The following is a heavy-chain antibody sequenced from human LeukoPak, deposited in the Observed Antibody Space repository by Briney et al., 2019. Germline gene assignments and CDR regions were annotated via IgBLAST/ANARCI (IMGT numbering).Heavy chain of an antibody. J-gene: IGHJ4*02. CDR2: IKQDGSEK. Sequence: GGSLRLSCAASGFTFSSYWMSWVRQAPGEGLEWVANIKQDGSEKYYVDSVKGRFTISRDNAKNSLYLQMNSLRAEDTAVYYCARDRAYYDRNGYFDFWGQGTLVTVSS. D-gene: IGHD3-22*01. V-gene: IGHV3-7*01. CDR1: GFTFSSYW. CDR3: ARDRAYYDRNGYFDF.